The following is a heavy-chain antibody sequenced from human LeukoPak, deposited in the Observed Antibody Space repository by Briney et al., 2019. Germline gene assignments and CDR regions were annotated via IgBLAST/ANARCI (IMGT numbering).Heavy chain of an antibody. CDR2: INPSGGST. CDR1: GCTFTSYY. Sequence: ASVKVSCKASGCTFTSYYMHWVRQAPGQGLEWMGIINPSGGSTSYAQKFQGRVTMTRDTSTSTVYMELSSLRSEDTAVYYCARVRWAYGMDVWGQGTTVTVSS. V-gene: IGHV1-46*01. J-gene: IGHJ6*02. CDR3: ARVRWAYGMDV. D-gene: IGHD5-24*01.